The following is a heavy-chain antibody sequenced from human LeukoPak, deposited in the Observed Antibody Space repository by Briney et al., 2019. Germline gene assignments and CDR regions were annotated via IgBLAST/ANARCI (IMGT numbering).Heavy chain of an antibody. V-gene: IGHV4-34*01. CDR1: GFTLSNAW. Sequence: GSLRLSCAASGFTLSNAWMSWVRQPPGKGLEWIGEINHSGSTNYNPSLKSRVTISVDTSKNQFSLKLSSVTAADTAVYYCARGCDDSSGYYQYYFDYWGQGTLVTVSS. CDR2: INHSGST. CDR3: ARGCDDSSGYYQYYFDY. D-gene: IGHD3-22*01. J-gene: IGHJ4*02.